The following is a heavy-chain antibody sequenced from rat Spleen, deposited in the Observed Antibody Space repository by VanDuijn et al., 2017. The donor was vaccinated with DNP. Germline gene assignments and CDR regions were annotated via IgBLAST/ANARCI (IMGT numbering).Heavy chain of an antibody. J-gene: IGHJ2*01. CDR3: ARPYTYYGSRDFDY. D-gene: IGHD1-9*01. CDR2: IIFDGSRT. Sequence: EVQLVESGGGLVQPGRSLKLSCAASGFTFSDFYMAWVRQTPKKGLEWVATIIFDGSRTYYRDSVKGRFTNSRDNAKNTLYLQMDSLRSEDTATYYCARPYTYYGSRDFDYWGQGVMVTVSS. CDR1: GFTFSDFY. V-gene: IGHV5S10*01.